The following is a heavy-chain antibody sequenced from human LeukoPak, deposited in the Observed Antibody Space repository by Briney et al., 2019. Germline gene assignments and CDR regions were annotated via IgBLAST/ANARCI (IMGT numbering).Heavy chain of an antibody. D-gene: IGHD6-13*01. V-gene: IGHV4-61*02. CDR2: IYTSGST. J-gene: IGHJ4*02. CDR1: GGSISSGSYY. CDR3: AGEGRQQLVRDPRRDY. Sequence: PSETLSLTCTVSGGSISSGSYYWSWIRQPAGKGLEWIGRIYTSGSTNYNPSLKSRVTISVDTSKNQFSLKLSSVTAADTAVYYCAGEGRQQLVRDPRRDYWGQGTLVTVSS.